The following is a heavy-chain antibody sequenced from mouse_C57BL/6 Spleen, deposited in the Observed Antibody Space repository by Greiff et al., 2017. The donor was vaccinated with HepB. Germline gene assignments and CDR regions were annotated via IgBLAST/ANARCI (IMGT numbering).Heavy chain of an antibody. V-gene: IGHV1-69*01. J-gene: IGHJ1*03. CDR2: IDPSDSYT. D-gene: IGHD2-10*02. CDR1: GYTFTSYW. Sequence: QVQLQQPGAELVMPGASVKLSCKASGYTFTSYWMHWVKQRPGQGLEWIGEIDPSDSYTNYNQKFKGKSTLTVDKSSSTAYMQLSSLTSEDSAVYYCARPSNYGYFDVWGTGTTVTVSS. CDR3: ARPSNYGYFDV.